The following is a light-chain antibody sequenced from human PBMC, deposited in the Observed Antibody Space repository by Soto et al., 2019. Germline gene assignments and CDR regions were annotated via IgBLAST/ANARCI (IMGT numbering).Light chain of an antibody. V-gene: IGKV3-15*01. Sequence: EIVMTQSPATLSVSPGERATLSCRASQSVSSNLAWYQQKPGQAPRLLIYGASTRATGIPARFSGSGSGKEFTLTISSLQSEDFAIYYCQQYKNWPLTFGGGNKVEIK. CDR3: QQYKNWPLT. CDR2: GAS. CDR1: QSVSSN. J-gene: IGKJ4*01.